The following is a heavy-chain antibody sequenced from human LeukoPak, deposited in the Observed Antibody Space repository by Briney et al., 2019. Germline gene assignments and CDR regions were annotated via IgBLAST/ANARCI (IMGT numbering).Heavy chain of an antibody. CDR2: ISSSSSYI. V-gene: IGHV3-21*01. Sequence: GGSLRLSCVASGFTFSSYSMNWVRQAPGKGLEWVSSISSSSSYIYYADSVKGRFTISRDNATNSLYLQMNSLRAEDTAVYYCAREARITMIVVSRGAFDIWGQGTMVTVSS. D-gene: IGHD3-22*01. CDR1: GFTFSSYS. J-gene: IGHJ3*02. CDR3: AREARITMIVVSRGAFDI.